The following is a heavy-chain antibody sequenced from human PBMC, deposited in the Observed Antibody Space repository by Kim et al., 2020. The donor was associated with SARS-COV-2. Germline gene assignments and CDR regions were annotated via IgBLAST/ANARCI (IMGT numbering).Heavy chain of an antibody. J-gene: IGHJ4*02. V-gene: IGHV3-72*01. CDR3: ASLGSTSSDY. Sequence: TTEDAASVKGRFTISRDDSKTSLYLQMNSLKTEDTAVYYCASLGSTSSDYWGQGTLVTVSS. CDR2: TT. D-gene: IGHD2-2*01.